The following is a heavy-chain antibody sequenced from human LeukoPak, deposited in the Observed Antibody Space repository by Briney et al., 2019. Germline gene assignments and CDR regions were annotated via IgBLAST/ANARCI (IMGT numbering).Heavy chain of an antibody. V-gene: IGHV5-51*01. CDR2: IYPGDSDT. CDR3: ARGGDYRNFDY. Sequence: GESLKISCKGSGYSFTNYWIGCVRQMPGKGLEWMGIIYPGDSDTRYRPSFQGQVTISADKSITTAYLQWSSLTASDTAMYYCARGGDYRNFDYWGPGTLGTVSS. CDR1: GYSFTNYW. D-gene: IGHD4-17*01. J-gene: IGHJ4*02.